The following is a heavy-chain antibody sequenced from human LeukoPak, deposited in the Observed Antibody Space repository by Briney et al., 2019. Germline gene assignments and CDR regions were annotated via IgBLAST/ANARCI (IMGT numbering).Heavy chain of an antibody. J-gene: IGHJ4*02. D-gene: IGHD4-23*01. Sequence: PGGSLRLSCATSGFTFSQDAMHWVRQAPGKGLEYVSGIYIDGVQTFYGNSVKGRFTISKDNSKTTLYLHMGSLRVEHKAVYFCLQESTKAVGGFDYWGQGTLVTVAS. CDR2: IYIDGVQT. CDR3: LQESTKAVGGFDY. V-gene: IGHV3-64*01. CDR1: GFTFSQDA.